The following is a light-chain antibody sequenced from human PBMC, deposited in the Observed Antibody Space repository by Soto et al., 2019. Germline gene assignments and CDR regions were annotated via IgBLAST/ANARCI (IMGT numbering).Light chain of an antibody. Sequence: EIVLTQSPCTLSLSPGERATLSFRASQSVTNNYLAWFQQKPGQAPRLLMYGASSRATGIPDRFSGSGSGTDFTLTISSLEPEDFAVYYCQQRSDWPPITFGQGTRLEIK. CDR1: QSVTNNY. J-gene: IGKJ5*01. CDR2: GAS. V-gene: IGKV3D-20*02. CDR3: QQRSDWPPIT.